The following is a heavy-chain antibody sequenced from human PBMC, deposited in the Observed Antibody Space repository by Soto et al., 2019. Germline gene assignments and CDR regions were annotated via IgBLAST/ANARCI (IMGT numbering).Heavy chain of an antibody. CDR3: ARGGGDRYSSSWYKGWTRFDY. D-gene: IGHD6-13*01. CDR1: GYTFTSYA. Sequence: ASVKVSCKASGYTFTSYAMHWVRQAPGQRLEWMGWINAGNGNTKYSQKFQGRVTITRDTSASTAYMELSSLRSEDTAVYYCARGGGDRYSSSWYKGWTRFDYWGQGTLVTVSS. V-gene: IGHV1-3*01. J-gene: IGHJ4*02. CDR2: INAGNGNT.